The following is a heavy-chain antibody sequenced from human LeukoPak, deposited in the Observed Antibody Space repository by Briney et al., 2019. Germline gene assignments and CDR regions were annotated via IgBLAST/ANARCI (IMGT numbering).Heavy chain of an antibody. CDR2: ISYSGGST. CDR1: GFTFSNYG. J-gene: IGHJ4*02. Sequence: GGSLRLSCTASGFTFSNYGMRWVRQAPGMGLEWVSTISYSGGSTFYADSVRGRFTISRDNSKNTLYLQMNSLRAEDTAVYYCASRGCSGGSCHSGDYWGQGTLVTVSS. V-gene: IGHV3-23*01. D-gene: IGHD2-15*01. CDR3: ASRGCSGGSCHSGDY.